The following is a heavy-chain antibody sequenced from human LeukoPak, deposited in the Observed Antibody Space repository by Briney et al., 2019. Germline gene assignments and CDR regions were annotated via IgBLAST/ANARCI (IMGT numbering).Heavy chain of an antibody. Sequence: GGSLRLSCAASGFTFSGYGMSWVRQAPGKGLEWVSAISGSGGSTYYADSVKGRFTISRDNSKNTLYLQMNSLRAEDTAVYYCAKDMYEYSSGWYYFDYWGQGTLVTVSS. J-gene: IGHJ4*02. V-gene: IGHV3-23*01. CDR2: ISGSGGST. CDR1: GFTFSGYG. CDR3: AKDMYEYSSGWYYFDY. D-gene: IGHD6-19*01.